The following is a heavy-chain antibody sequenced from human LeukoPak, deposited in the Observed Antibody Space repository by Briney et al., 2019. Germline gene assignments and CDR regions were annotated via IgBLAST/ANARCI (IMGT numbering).Heavy chain of an antibody. D-gene: IGHD1-26*01. J-gene: IGHJ3*02. CDR1: GFTFSNHN. CDR2: ITLSRTTI. V-gene: IGHV3-48*01. CDR3: AKLRGLGGSYPPDAFDI. Sequence: PGGSLRLSCAASGFTFSNHNMNWVRQAPGKGLEWISYITLSRTTIYYADSVKGRFTISRDNAKNSLYLQMNSLRAEDTAVYYCAKLRGLGGSYPPDAFDIWGQGTMVTVSS.